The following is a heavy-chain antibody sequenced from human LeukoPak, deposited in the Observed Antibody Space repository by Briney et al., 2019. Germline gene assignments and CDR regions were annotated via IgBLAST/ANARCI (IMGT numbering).Heavy chain of an antibody. V-gene: IGHV3-9*01. D-gene: IGHD3-10*01. CDR3: AKGLRITMVRGGVDY. CDR1: GFTFDDYA. J-gene: IGHJ4*02. Sequence: GGSLRLSCAASGFTFDDYAMHWVRQAPGKGLEWVSGISWNSGSIAYADSVKGRFTISRDNAKNSLYLQMNSLRAEDTALYYCAKGLRITMVRGGVDYWGQGTLVTVSS. CDR2: ISWNSGSI.